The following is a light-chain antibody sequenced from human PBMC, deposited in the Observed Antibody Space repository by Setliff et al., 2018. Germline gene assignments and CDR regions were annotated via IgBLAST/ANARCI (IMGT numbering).Light chain of an antibody. Sequence: EIVMTQSPATLSVSPGERATLSCRASQSVSTNLAWYQHKPGQAPRLVIHGASTRATGIPARFSGSGSGTEFTLTISSLQSEDFALYYCQQYNNWPRTFGQGTK. CDR3: QQYNNWPRT. V-gene: IGKV3-15*01. CDR2: GAS. J-gene: IGKJ2*01. CDR1: QSVSTN.